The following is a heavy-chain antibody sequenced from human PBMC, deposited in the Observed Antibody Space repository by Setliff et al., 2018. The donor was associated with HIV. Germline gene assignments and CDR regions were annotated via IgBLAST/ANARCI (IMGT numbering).Heavy chain of an antibody. CDR1: GGSISSSTAY. CDR3: ARQEDNFWSGYPNWFDP. J-gene: IGHJ5*02. Sequence: SETLSLTCTVSGGSISSSTAYWGWIRQPPGKGLEWIGSIYLSGNTYYNPSLKSRVTISLDTSKNQFSLRLNSVTAADTAVYYCARQEDNFWSGYPNWFDPWGQGTLVTVSS. CDR2: IYLSGNT. D-gene: IGHD3-3*01. V-gene: IGHV4-39*07.